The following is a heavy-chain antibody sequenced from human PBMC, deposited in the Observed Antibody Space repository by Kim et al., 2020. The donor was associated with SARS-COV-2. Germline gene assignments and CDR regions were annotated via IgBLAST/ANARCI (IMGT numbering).Heavy chain of an antibody. D-gene: IGHD2-15*01. CDR2: MHYSGRT. Sequence: SETLSLTCSVSGVSVNTHDYFCSWIRQPPGKGLEWIGYMHYSGRTSDNPSLKSRVTISVDTSKNQFSLKLTSVTAADTAVYYCAILRGMWYVEYWGQGTLVPVSS. CDR1: GVSVNTHDYF. CDR3: AILRGMWYVEY. V-gene: IGHV4-61*08. J-gene: IGHJ4*02.